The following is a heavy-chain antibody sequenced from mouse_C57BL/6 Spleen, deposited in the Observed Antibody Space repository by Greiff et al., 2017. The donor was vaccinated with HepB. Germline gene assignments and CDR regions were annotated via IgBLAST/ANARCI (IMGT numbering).Heavy chain of an antibody. V-gene: IGHV1-72*01. J-gene: IGHJ4*01. CDR3: AREGGYYSKNYYAMDY. CDR1: GYTFTSYW. D-gene: IGHD2-5*01. CDR2: IDPNSGGT. Sequence: QVHVKQPGAELVKPGASVKLSCKASGYTFTSYWMHWVKQRPGRGLEWIGRIDPNSGGTKYNEKFKSKATLTVDKPSSTAYMQLSSLTSEDSAVYYCAREGGYYSKNYYAMDYWGQGTSVTVSS.